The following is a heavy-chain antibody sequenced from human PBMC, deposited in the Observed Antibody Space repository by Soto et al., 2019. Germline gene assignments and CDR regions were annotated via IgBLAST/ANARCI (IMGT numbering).Heavy chain of an antibody. CDR1: GDSVSSNSAA. V-gene: IGHV6-1*01. J-gene: IGHJ3*02. CDR2: TYYRSKWYN. Sequence: SQTLSLTCAISGDSVSSNSAAWNWIRQSPSRGLEWLGRTYYRSKWYNDYAVSVKSRITINPGTSKNQFSLQLNSVTPEDTALNYCAREATTSTRGAHDAFDIWGQGTMVTVSS. D-gene: IGHD1-26*01. CDR3: AREATTSTRGAHDAFDI.